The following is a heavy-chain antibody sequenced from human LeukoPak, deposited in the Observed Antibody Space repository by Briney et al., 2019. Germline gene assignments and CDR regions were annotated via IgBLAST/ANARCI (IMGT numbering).Heavy chain of an antibody. Sequence: GGSLRLSCAASGFTVSSNYMSWVRQAPGKGLEWVSVIYSGGSTYYADSVKGRFTISRDNSKNTLYLQMNSLRAEDTAVYYCARDAVYGDYELSLYYWGQGTLVTVSS. D-gene: IGHD4-17*01. CDR1: GFTVSSNY. V-gene: IGHV3-53*05. J-gene: IGHJ4*02. CDR3: ARDAVYGDYELSLYY. CDR2: IYSGGST.